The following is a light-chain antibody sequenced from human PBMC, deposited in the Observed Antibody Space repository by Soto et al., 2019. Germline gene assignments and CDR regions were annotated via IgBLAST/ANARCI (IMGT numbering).Light chain of an antibody. CDR3: QQYGSSPRT. J-gene: IGKJ1*01. CDR2: GTS. Sequence: EIVLTQSPGIMYLSPGERATLSCRASQTVGRSYLAWYQQKPGQAPRLLIFGTSTRATGIPDRFTGGGSGTDFTLTITTLEPEDFAVYYCQQYGSSPRTFGLGTKVDI. CDR1: QTVGRSY. V-gene: IGKV3-20*01.